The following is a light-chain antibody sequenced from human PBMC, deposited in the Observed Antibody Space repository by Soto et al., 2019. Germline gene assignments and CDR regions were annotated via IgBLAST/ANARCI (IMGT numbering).Light chain of an antibody. CDR1: QSVSSY. Sequence: EIVMTQSPATLSLSPGERGTLSWRASQSVSSYLAWYQRKPGQAPRLLIYDASNRATGIPARFSGSGSGTDFTLTISSLEPEDFAVYYCQQRSNWPPITFGQGTRLEIK. CDR2: DAS. CDR3: QQRSNWPPIT. V-gene: IGKV3-11*01. J-gene: IGKJ5*01.